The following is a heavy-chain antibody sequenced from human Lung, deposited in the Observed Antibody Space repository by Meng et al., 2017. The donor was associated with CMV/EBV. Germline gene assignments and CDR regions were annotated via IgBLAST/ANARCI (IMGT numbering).Heavy chain of an antibody. CDR3: ARDGRYCTNGVCSYDAFDI. D-gene: IGHD2-8*01. CDR1: GYSISSGYY. Sequence: SETLSLTCTVSGYSISSGYYWGWIRQPPGKGLEWIGSIYHSGSTYYNPSLKSRVTISVDTSKNQFSLKLTSVTAADTAVYYCARDGRYCTNGVCSYDAFDIWXQGTMVXVSS. CDR2: IYHSGST. V-gene: IGHV4-38-2*02. J-gene: IGHJ3*02.